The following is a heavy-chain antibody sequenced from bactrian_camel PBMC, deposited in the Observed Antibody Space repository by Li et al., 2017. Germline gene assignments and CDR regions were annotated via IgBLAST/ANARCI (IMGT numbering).Heavy chain of an antibody. Sequence: HVQLVESGGGSVQAGGSLRLSCATSGNPFSTYSMGWFRQGPGTERETVATLVTSGAVDSTTYYRRSVQGRFTISLDNAKKTLYLQMNSLKPEDTAMYYCAARSVGWCPLFEHWLGKRAYTPGGYFANWGQGTQVTVS. V-gene: IGHV3S1*01. J-gene: IGHJ6*01. CDR2: LVTSGAVDSTT. CDR1: GNPFSTYS. D-gene: IGHD1*01. CDR3: AARSVGWCPLFEHWLGKRAYTPGGYFAN.